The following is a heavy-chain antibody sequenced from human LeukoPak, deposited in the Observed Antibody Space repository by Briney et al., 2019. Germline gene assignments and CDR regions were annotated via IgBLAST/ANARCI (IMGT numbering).Heavy chain of an antibody. CDR2: MNPNSGNT. Sequence: ASVKVSCEASGYTFTSYDINWVRQATGQGLEWMGWMNPNSGNTGYAQKFQGRVTMTRNTSISTAYMELSSLRSEDTAVYYCARFYYDSSGYYYWYYYYYYGMDVWGQGTTVTVSS. CDR1: GYTFTSYD. J-gene: IGHJ6*02. V-gene: IGHV1-8*01. CDR3: ARFYYDSSGYYYWYYYYYYGMDV. D-gene: IGHD3-22*01.